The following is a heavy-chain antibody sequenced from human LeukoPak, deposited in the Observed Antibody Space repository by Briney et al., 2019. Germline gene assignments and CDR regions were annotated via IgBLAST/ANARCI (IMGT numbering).Heavy chain of an antibody. V-gene: IGHV3-7*01. Sequence: GGSLRLSCAASGFTFSTYWMSWVRQAPGKGLEWVANTNQEGSEKYYVDSVKGRFTISKDNAKNSLYLQRNSLRAEDTAVYYCARDPKWLDYWGQGTLVTVSS. J-gene: IGHJ4*02. CDR2: TNQEGSEK. D-gene: IGHD5-12*01. CDR3: ARDPKWLDY. CDR1: GFTFSTYW.